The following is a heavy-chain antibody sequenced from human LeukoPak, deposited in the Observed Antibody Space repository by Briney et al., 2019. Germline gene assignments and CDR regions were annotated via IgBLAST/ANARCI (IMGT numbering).Heavy chain of an antibody. V-gene: IGHV4-38-2*02. CDR3: ARDSVYSSSWYVDP. Sequence: PSETLSLTCAVSGYSISSGYYWGWSRQPPGKGGGGVGSIYNGGSTYYNPSLTSRVTISVHTSKNQFSLKLSSVTAADTAVYYCARDSVYSSSWYVDPWGQGTLVTVSS. D-gene: IGHD6-13*01. CDR1: GYSISSGYY. J-gene: IGHJ5*02. CDR2: IYNGGST.